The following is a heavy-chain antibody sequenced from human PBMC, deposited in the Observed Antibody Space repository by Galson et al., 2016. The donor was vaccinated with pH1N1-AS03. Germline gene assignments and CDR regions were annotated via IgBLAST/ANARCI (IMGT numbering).Heavy chain of an antibody. Sequence: SVKVSCKAPGGTFATYAVGWVRQARGQGLEWMGGIIPLSETITYAQKFQGRLTITADDSTGTAYMELSSLRSDDTAVYYCARDRYRDTSTDFYESAYWGQGTLVTVSS. J-gene: IGHJ4*02. CDR3: ARDRYRDTSTDFYESAY. CDR1: GGTFATYA. V-gene: IGHV1-69*13. D-gene: IGHD2/OR15-2a*01. CDR2: IIPLSETI.